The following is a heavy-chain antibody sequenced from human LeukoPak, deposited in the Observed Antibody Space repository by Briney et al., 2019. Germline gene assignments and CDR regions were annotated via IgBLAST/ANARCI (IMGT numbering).Heavy chain of an antibody. V-gene: IGHV4-30-4*08. J-gene: IGHJ4*02. CDR1: GGSISSGDYY. CDR3: ARDRGVRYFGG. Sequence: SETLSLTCTVSGGSISSGDYYWSWIRQPPGKGLEWTGYIYYSGSTYYNPSLKSRVTISVDTSKNQFSLKLSSVTAADTAVYYCARDRGVRYFGGWGQGTLVTVSS. CDR2: IYYSGST. D-gene: IGHD3-9*01.